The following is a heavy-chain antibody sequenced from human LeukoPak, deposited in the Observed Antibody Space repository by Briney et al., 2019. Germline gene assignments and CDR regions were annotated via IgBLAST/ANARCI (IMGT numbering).Heavy chain of an antibody. V-gene: IGHV4-59*01. Sequence: SETLSLTCTVSGGSISSYYWSWIRQPPGKGLERIGYISYSGTTNYNPSLKSRVTISIDTSKNQFSLKLSSVTAADTAVYYCARGVNWIDPWGQGTLVTVSS. J-gene: IGHJ5*02. CDR3: ARGVNWIDP. CDR1: GGSISSYY. D-gene: IGHD6-13*01. CDR2: ISYSGTT.